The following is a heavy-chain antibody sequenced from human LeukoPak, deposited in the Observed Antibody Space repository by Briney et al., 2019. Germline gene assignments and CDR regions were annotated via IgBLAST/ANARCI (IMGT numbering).Heavy chain of an antibody. CDR3: ARLVCGGFTCPADFDY. CDR2: IYYSGST. D-gene: IGHD4-23*01. CDR1: GGSISSGGHY. Sequence: SETLSLTCIVSGGSISSGGHYWGWIRQPPGKGLEWIGSIYYSGSTYYNPSLNSRVTIFIDMSKNQFSLKLSSVTATDTAVYYCARLVCGGFTCPADFDYWGQGTLVTVSS. V-gene: IGHV4-39*01. J-gene: IGHJ4*02.